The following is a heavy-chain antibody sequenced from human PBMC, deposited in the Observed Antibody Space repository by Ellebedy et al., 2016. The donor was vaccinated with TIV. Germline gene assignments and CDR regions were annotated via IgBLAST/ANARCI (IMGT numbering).Heavy chain of an antibody. CDR1: GFTFSTYS. CDR3: ARGHSGSYQRDDAFDI. V-gene: IGHV3-21*01. J-gene: IGHJ3*02. Sequence: PGGSLRLSCATSGFTFSTYSMNWVRQAPGKGLEWVSSISSGSSYIYYADPLKGRFTVSRDNAKNSLFLQMNGLRAEDTAAYYCARGHSGSYQRDDAFDIWGQGTMVTVSS. CDR2: ISSGSSYI. D-gene: IGHD1-26*01.